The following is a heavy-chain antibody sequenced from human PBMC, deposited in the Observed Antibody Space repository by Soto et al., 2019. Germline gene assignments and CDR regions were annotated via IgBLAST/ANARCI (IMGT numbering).Heavy chain of an antibody. V-gene: IGHV1-69*13. D-gene: IGHD3-16*01. CDR3: ARTAPMDAGDKYYYDF. J-gene: IGHJ4*02. Sequence: GPSVKVSCTTSGGTFSTFGISWVRQAPGQGLEWMGGIIPFFGTAEYSQKFEDRITITADESTNTVYMDLRSLTSEDTAIYYCARTAPMDAGDKYYYDFWGQGALVTVSS. CDR2: IIPFFGTA. CDR1: GGTFSTFG.